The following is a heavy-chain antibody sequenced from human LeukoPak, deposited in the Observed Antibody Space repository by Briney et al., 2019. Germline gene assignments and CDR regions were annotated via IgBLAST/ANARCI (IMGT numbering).Heavy chain of an antibody. D-gene: IGHD3-22*01. J-gene: IGHJ5*02. Sequence: SETLSLTCTVSGGSISSGSYYWSWIRQPAGKGLEWIVRIYTSGSTNYNRSIKSRVTLSVDTSKNQFSLKLSPVTAADTAVYYCARDGTYYYDSSGYYYQYNWFDPWGQGTLVTVSS. CDR3: ARDGTYYYDSSGYYYQYNWFDP. CDR2: IYTSGST. V-gene: IGHV4-61*02. CDR1: GGSISSGSYY.